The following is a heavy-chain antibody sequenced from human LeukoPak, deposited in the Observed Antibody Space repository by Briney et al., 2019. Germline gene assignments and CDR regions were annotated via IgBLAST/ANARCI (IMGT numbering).Heavy chain of an antibody. V-gene: IGHV3-7*01. J-gene: IGHJ4*02. CDR2: IKQGGSQT. Sequence: GGSLRLSCTASGFTFSNYWMTWVRQAPGKGLEWVANIKQGGSQTYFVDSVRGRFSISRDNAKNSVYLEANSLRAEDTAVYYCVRDTGGSGSYPDYWGQGTLVTVSA. CDR1: GFTFSNYW. D-gene: IGHD1-26*01. CDR3: VRDTGGSGSYPDY.